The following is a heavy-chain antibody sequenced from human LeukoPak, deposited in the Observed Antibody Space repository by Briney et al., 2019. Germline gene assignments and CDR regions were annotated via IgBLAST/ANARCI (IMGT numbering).Heavy chain of an antibody. CDR1: GFTFDDYA. J-gene: IGHJ4*02. Sequence: GGSLRLSCAASGFTFDDYAMHWVRQAPGKGREGVSGISWNSGSIGYADSVKGRFTISRDNAKNSLYLQMNSLRAEDMALYYCAKDIAPFPATIKGWGQGTLVTVSS. V-gene: IGHV3-9*03. D-gene: IGHD5-12*01. CDR2: ISWNSGSI. CDR3: AKDIAPFPATIKG.